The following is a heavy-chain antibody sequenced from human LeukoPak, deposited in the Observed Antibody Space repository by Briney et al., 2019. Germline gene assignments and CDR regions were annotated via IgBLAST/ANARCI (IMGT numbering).Heavy chain of an antibody. J-gene: IGHJ4*02. D-gene: IGHD1-14*01. CDR3: ARWDRFQGV. V-gene: IGHV3-21*01. CDR1: GFTFSTYS. CDR2: ISSSSTYI. Sequence: PGGSLRLSCAASGFTFSTYSMNWVRQAPGQGLEWVSSISSSSTYIYYADSVKGRFTISRDNSKNSLYLQMNNLRAEDTAVYYCARWDRFQGVWGRGPLVTVS.